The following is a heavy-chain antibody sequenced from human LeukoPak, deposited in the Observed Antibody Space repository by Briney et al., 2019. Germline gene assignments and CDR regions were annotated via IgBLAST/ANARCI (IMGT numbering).Heavy chain of an antibody. J-gene: IGHJ4*02. Sequence: PGGSLRPSFAASGLSVSSYGTHSVRQDPGKGRGWVSRINIDASSTSYPDSVKGRFTISSANAKNTLYLQMNRLRAQDTAVYYCARDGKGLAYYFDYWGQGTLVTVSS. CDR1: GLSVSSYG. D-gene: IGHD6-19*01. CDR2: INIDASST. V-gene: IGHV3-74*01. CDR3: ARDGKGLAYYFDY.